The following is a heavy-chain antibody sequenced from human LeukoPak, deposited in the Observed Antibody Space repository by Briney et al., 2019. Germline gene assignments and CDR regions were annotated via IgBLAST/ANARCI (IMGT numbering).Heavy chain of an antibody. CDR2: ISSSSSYI. J-gene: IGHJ5*02. CDR1: GLTFSSYS. Sequence: GGSLRLSCAASGLTFSSYSMNWVRQAPGKGLEWVSSISSSSSYIYYADSVKGRFTISRDNSKNTLYLQMNSLRAEDTAVYYCARPRRGLWFGDFDPWGQGTLVTVSS. CDR3: ARPRRGLWFGDFDP. D-gene: IGHD3-10*01. V-gene: IGHV3-21*01.